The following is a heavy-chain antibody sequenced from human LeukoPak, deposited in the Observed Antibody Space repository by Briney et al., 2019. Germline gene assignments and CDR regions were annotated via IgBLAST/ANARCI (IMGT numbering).Heavy chain of an antibody. Sequence: GASVKVSCKASGYTFTGYYMHWVRQAPGQGLEWMGWINPNSGGTNYAQKFQGRVTMTRDTSISTAYMELSRLRSDDTAVYYCARQNYDFWSGYELDYWGQGTLVTVSS. CDR2: INPNSGGT. D-gene: IGHD3-3*01. CDR3: ARQNYDFWSGYELDY. J-gene: IGHJ4*02. V-gene: IGHV1-2*02. CDR1: GYTFTGYY.